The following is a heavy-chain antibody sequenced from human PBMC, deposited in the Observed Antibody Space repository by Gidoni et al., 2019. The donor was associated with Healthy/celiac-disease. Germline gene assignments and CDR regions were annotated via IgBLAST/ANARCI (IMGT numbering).Heavy chain of an antibody. D-gene: IGHD5-18*01. V-gene: IGHV4-4*02. CDR2: IYHSGST. CDR1: GGSISSSNW. CDR3: ASRYSYGLLHDDY. Sequence: QVQLQESGLGLVKPSGTLSLTCAVSGGSISSSNWWSWVRQPPRQGLEWIGEIYHSGSTNYNPTLKSRVTIAVEKSKNQFSLKLSSVTAADTAVYYCASRYSYGLLHDDYWGQGTLVTVSS. J-gene: IGHJ4*02.